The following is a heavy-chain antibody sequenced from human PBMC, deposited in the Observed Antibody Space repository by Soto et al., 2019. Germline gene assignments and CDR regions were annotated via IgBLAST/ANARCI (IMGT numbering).Heavy chain of an antibody. CDR2: ISSGGAA. V-gene: IGHV3-53*01. CDR1: GFTVSGKF. D-gene: IGHD3-22*01. J-gene: IGHJ4*02. CDR3: ARGLGRTYFNSSGHYYLDY. Sequence: ESGGGLIQPGGSLRLSCAASGFTVSGKFMSWVRQAPGKGLEWVSVISSGGAAYYADSVKGRFTISRDNSKNTLYLQMNSLRVEDTAVYYCARGLGRTYFNSSGHYYLDYWGQGTLVTVSS.